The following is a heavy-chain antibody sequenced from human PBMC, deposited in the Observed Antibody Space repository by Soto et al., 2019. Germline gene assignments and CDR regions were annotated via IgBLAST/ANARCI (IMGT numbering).Heavy chain of an antibody. V-gene: IGHV4-34*01. CDR2: INHSGNT. CDR1: GSSLSDNY. D-gene: IGHD3-16*01. CDR3: ARGRGEFEA. J-gene: IGHJ6*04. Sequence: XETLSLACAVYGSSLSDNYCNWLRQPPGKGLEWIGEINHSGNTNYNPSLRSRVTISIDTSKNQLSLNLRSVSAADTAVYYCARGRGEFEAWGKGTPVTAPQ.